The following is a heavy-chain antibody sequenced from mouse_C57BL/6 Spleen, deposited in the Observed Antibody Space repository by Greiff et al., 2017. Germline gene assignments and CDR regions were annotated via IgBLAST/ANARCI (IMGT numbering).Heavy chain of an antibody. J-gene: IGHJ3*01. CDR1: GFSLTSYG. CDR2: IWGDGST. CDR3: STYDAGFAY. Sequence: VQLQESGPGLVAPSQCLSISCTVSGFSLTSYGVSWVRQPPGQGLEWLGVIWGDGSTNYHSALISRLSISKDNSKSQVFLKLNSQQTDDTATYYCSTYDAGFAYWGQGTLVTVSA. V-gene: IGHV2-3*01. D-gene: IGHD2-12*01.